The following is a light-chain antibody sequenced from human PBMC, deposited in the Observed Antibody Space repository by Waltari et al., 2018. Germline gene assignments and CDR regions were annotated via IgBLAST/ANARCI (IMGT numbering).Light chain of an antibody. CDR3: SSYAGSIFVV. CDR1: SSDVGGYNF. J-gene: IGLJ2*01. V-gene: IGLV2-8*01. CDR2: EVS. Sequence: QSALTQPPSASGSPGQSVTISCTGTSSDVGGYNFVSWYQQHPGKAPKLMIYEVSKRPSGVPDRFSRSKSGNTASLTVSGLQAEDEAYYYCSSYAGSIFVVFGGGTKLTVL.